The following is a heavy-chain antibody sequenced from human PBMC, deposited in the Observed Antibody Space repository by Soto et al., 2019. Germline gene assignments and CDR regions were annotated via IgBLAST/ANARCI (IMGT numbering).Heavy chain of an antibody. CDR3: ARGKKRDIVVVPAASVHYYGMDV. D-gene: IGHD2-2*01. J-gene: IGHJ6*02. Sequence: SETLSLTCAVYGGSFSGYYWSWIRQPPGKGLEWIGEINHSGSTNYNPSLKSRVTISVDTSKNQFSLKLSSVTAADTAVYYCARGKKRDIVVVPAASVHYYGMDVWGQGTTVTVSS. CDR2: INHSGST. CDR1: GGSFSGYY. V-gene: IGHV4-34*01.